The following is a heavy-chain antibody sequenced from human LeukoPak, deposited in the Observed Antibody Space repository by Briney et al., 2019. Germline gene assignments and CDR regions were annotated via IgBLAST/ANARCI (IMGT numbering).Heavy chain of an antibody. J-gene: IGHJ4*02. CDR1: GFTFSSYW. CDR2: IKPDGSLI. V-gene: IGHV3-7*01. Sequence: GGSLRLSCAASGFTFSSYWMTWVRQSPGKGLEWVANIKPDGSLIYYVDSVKGRFTISRDNAKNSLYLQMNSLRAEDTAVYYCAKWELYSGFYYIDYWGQGTLATVSS. D-gene: IGHD1-26*01. CDR3: AKWELYSGFYYIDY.